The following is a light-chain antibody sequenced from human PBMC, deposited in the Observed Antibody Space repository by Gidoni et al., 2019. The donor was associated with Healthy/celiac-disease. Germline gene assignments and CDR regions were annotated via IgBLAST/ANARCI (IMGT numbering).Light chain of an antibody. CDR3: QQRSNWPPRIT. Sequence: EIVLTQSPATLSLSPGERATLSCRASQSVSSYLAWYQQKPGQAPRLLIYDASNRATGIPARFRGSGSGTDFTLTISSREPEDFAVDYCQQRSNWPPRITFGQGTRLEIK. CDR2: DAS. J-gene: IGKJ5*01. CDR1: QSVSSY. V-gene: IGKV3-11*01.